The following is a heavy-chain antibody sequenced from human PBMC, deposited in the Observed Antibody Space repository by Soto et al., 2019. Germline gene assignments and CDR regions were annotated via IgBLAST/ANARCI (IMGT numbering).Heavy chain of an antibody. J-gene: IGHJ1*01. D-gene: IGHD1-26*01. CDR3: ASSSAGIVGATEYFQH. CDR1: GGTFSSYA. CDR2: IIPIFGTA. V-gene: IGHV1-69*13. Sequence: ASVKVSCKASGGTFSSYAISWVRQAPGQGLEWMGGIIPIFGTANYAQKFQGRVTITADESTSTAYMELSSLRSEDTAVYYCASSSAGIVGATEYFQHWGQGTLVTVSS.